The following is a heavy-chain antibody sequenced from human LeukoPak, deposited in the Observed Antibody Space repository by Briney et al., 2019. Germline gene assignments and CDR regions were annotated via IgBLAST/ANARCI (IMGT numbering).Heavy chain of an antibody. CDR3: ARAHRFYYYYYMDV. J-gene: IGHJ6*03. CDR2: IYSGGST. CDR1: GFTVSSNY. Sequence: GGSLRLSCAASGFTVSSNYMSWVHQAPGKGLEWVSVIYSGGSTYYADSVKGRFTISRDNSKNTLYLQMNGLRAEDTAVYYCARAHRFYYYYYMDVWGKGTTVTVS. V-gene: IGHV3-53*01.